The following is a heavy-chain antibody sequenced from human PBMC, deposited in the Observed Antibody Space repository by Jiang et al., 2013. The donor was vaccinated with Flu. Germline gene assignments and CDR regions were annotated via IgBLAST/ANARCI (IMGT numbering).Heavy chain of an antibody. D-gene: IGHD1-26*01. J-gene: IGHJ4*02. V-gene: IGHV7-4-1*02. CDR3: ARDLPSGSLDF. Sequence: AQGFTGRFVFSLDTSVSTAYLQISSLKAEDTAVYYCARDLPSGSLDFWGQGTLVTVSS.